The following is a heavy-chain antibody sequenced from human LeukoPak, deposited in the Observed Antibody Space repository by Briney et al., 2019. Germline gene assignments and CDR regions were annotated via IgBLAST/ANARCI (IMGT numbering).Heavy chain of an antibody. CDR2: IIPILGIA. D-gene: IGHD5-24*01. J-gene: IGHJ4*02. V-gene: IGHV1-69*04. Sequence: GASVKVSCKASGGTFSSYAISWVRQAPGQGLEWMGRIIPILGIANYAQKFQGRVTITADKSTSTAYMELSSLRSEDTAVYYCARDRDGGLTDYWGQGTLVTVSS. CDR3: ARDRDGGLTDY. CDR1: GGTFSSYA.